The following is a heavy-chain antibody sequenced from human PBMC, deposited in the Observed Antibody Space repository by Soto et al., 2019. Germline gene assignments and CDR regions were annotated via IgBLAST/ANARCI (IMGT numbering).Heavy chain of an antibody. D-gene: IGHD3-22*01. V-gene: IGHV4-39*01. CDR2: IYYSGST. Sequence: QLQLQESGPGLVKPSETLSLTCTVSGGSISSSSYYWGWIRQPPGKGLEWIGSIYYSGSTYYNPSVKSRVTISVDTSKNQFSLKLSSVTAADTAVYYCARQGSYYYDSSGYQNWGQGTLVTVSS. CDR3: ARQGSYYYDSSGYQN. CDR1: GGSISSSSYY. J-gene: IGHJ4*02.